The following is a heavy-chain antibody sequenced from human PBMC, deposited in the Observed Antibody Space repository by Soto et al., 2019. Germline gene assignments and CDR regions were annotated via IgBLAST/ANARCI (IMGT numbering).Heavy chain of an antibody. CDR3: ARAMTMTLARIFGMDV. D-gene: IGHD3-3*01. V-gene: IGHV3-33*01. CDR1: GFFFQNYA. J-gene: IGHJ6*02. CDR2: IFYDGSND. Sequence: PGGSLRLSCAGSGFFFQNYAMHWVRLAPGKGLEWVAYIFYDGSNDNYAESVKGRFTDSRDNSEGMLYLQMNNLRVEDTGVYFCARAMTMTLARIFGMDVWGPGTTVTVSS.